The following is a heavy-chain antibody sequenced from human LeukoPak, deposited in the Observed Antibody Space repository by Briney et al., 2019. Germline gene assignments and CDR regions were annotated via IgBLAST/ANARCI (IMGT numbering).Heavy chain of an antibody. CDR3: TRVGYIDEGIDY. Sequence: GGSLRLSCVASGFPFSSYWMTWVRQAPGKGLEWVANIRQDGSKKSYVDSVKGRFTISRDNAKNSLYLQMNSLRAEDTAIYYCTRVGYIDEGIDYWGQGTLATVSS. D-gene: IGHD5-24*01. V-gene: IGHV3-7*04. J-gene: IGHJ4*02. CDR1: GFPFSSYW. CDR2: IRQDGSKK.